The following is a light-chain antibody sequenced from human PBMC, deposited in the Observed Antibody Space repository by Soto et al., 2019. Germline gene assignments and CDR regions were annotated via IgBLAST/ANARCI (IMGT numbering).Light chain of an antibody. CDR3: QQYESYPIN. CDR2: KAS. J-gene: IGKJ4*01. Sequence: DSQMTQYPSTLSASIGDRVTITCRAGQSISSWLAWYQQKPGKAPKLLISKASTLQSGVPPRFSGSGSGTDFALTISSLQPDEFATYYCQQYESYPINFGGGNKVEL. CDR1: QSISSW. V-gene: IGKV1-5*03.